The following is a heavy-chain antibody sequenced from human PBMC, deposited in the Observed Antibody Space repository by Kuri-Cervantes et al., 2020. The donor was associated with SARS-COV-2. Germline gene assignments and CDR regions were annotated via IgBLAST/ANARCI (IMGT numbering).Heavy chain of an antibody. CDR3: AREGIAAAGTSIYYYMDV. J-gene: IGHJ6*03. CDR2: IYYSGST. D-gene: IGHD6-13*01. V-gene: IGHV4-30-4*02. CDR1: GGSISSGDYY. Sequence: SETLSLTCTVSGGSISSGDYYWSWIRQPPGEGLEWIGYIYYSGSTYYNPSLKSRVTISVDTSKNQFSLKLSSVTAADTAVYYCAREGIAAAGTSIYYYMDVWGKGTTVTVSS.